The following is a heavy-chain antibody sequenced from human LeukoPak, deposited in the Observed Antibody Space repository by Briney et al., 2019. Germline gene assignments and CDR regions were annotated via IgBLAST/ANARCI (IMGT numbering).Heavy chain of an antibody. D-gene: IGHD4-23*01. Sequence: ASVKVSCKTSGYTFTEYYIHWVRQAPGHGLEWMGWVNPHSGGTNFAQSFRGRVTLTRDTSVTTAYMELNRLESDDTAVYYCARDRREAVTYYYMDVWGKGTTVTVSS. CDR1: GYTFTEYY. J-gene: IGHJ6*03. V-gene: IGHV1-2*02. CDR3: ARDRREAVTYYYMDV. CDR2: VNPHSGGT.